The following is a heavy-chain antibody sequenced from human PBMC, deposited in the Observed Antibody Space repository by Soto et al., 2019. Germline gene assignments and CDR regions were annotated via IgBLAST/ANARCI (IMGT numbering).Heavy chain of an antibody. D-gene: IGHD1-7*01. V-gene: IGHV1-24*01. CDR1: GFTLSDLS. Sequence: ASLKVSCKVSGFTLSDLSIHWVRQPPGKGLAWMGSFDPEDGETIYSQNFQGRVTMTEDKSTDTAYMELSDLRSEDTAFYYCATGVTATGTSFDHWGRGTLVTVSS. CDR3: ATGVTATGTSFDH. J-gene: IGHJ4*02. CDR2: FDPEDGET.